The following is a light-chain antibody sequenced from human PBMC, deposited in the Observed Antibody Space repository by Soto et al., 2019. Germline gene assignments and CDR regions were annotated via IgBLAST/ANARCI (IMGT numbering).Light chain of an antibody. J-gene: IGKJ1*01. Sequence: DIQMTPSPSTLSASVVDRVTITCRASQSINAWLAWYQQKPGKAPKLLIYDVSTLDSGVPSRFSGSASGTEFTLTISSLESDDFATYYCQQYHRYSTFGQGTKVDIK. CDR2: DVS. CDR1: QSINAW. CDR3: QQYHRYST. V-gene: IGKV1-5*01.